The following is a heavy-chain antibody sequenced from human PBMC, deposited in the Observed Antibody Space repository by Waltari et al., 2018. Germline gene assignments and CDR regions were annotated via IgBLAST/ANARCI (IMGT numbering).Heavy chain of an antibody. Sequence: EVQLEESGGGLVQPGGSLSLSCAASGFTFSSYWMHWVRQAPGKGLVWVSRINIDGSTISYADSVKGRFTISRDNAKNTLYLQMNSLSAEDTAVYYCASAYYDILDWGQGTLVTVSS. CDR3: ASAYYDILD. J-gene: IGHJ4*02. CDR2: INIDGSTI. CDR1: GFTFSSYW. D-gene: IGHD3-9*01. V-gene: IGHV3-74*01.